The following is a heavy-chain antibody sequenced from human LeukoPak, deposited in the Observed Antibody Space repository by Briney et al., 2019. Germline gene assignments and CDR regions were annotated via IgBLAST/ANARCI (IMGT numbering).Heavy chain of an antibody. CDR3: ARNPSFGVVAAYWPVAYMDI. D-gene: IGHD2-15*01. J-gene: IGHJ6*03. V-gene: IGHV4-39*01. CDR1: GVSISTTSYY. CDR2: IYYSGGT. Sequence: SETLSLTCTVYGVSISTTSYYWAWLRQTPGKGLEWIGSIYYSGGTHYNPSLESRVTISVDTSKKQFSLKLTSVTASDTATYYCARNPSFGVVAAYWPVAYMDIWGKGTTVSVSS.